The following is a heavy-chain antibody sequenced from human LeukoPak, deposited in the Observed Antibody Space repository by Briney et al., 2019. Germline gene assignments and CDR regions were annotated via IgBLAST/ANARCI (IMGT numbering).Heavy chain of an antibody. CDR3: ARGQLRSGYYYARNWFDP. V-gene: IGHV4-34*01. J-gene: IGHJ5*02. Sequence: SETLSLTCAVYSGSFSGYYWSWIRQPPGKGLEWIGEINHSGSTNYNPSLKSRVTISVDTSKNQFSLKLSSVTAADTAVYYCARGQLRSGYYYARNWFDPWGQGTLVTVYS. CDR1: SGSFSGYY. CDR2: INHSGST. D-gene: IGHD3-22*01.